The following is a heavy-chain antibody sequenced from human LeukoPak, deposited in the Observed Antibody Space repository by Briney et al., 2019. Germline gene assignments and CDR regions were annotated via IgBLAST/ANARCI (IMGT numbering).Heavy chain of an antibody. V-gene: IGHV1-2*02. CDR1: GGTFSSYA. Sequence: ASVKVSCKASGGTFSSYAISWVRQAPGQGLEWMGWINPNSGGTNYAQKFQGRVTMTRDTSISTAYMELSRLRSDDTAVYYCARDQGDNWGQGTLVTVSS. J-gene: IGHJ4*02. D-gene: IGHD3-16*01. CDR3: ARDQGDN. CDR2: INPNSGGT.